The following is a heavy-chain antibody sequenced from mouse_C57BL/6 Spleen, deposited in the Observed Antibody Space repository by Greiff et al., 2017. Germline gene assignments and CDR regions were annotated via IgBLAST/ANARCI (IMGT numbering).Heavy chain of an antibody. CDR1: GFTFSSYA. V-gene: IGHV5-4*01. J-gene: IGHJ2*01. CDR3: ARDEGTIVTYFDY. D-gene: IGHD2-5*01. Sequence: EVKLVESGGGLVKPVGSLKLSCAASGFTFSSYAMSWVRQTPEKRLEWVATISDGGNYTYYPDNVKGRFTISRDNAKNNLYLQMSHLKSEDTAMYYCARDEGTIVTYFDYWGQGTTLTVSS. CDR2: ISDGGNYT.